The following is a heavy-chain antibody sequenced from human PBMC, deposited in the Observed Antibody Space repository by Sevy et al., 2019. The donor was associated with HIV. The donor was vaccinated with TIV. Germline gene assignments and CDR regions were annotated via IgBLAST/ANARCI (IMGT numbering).Heavy chain of an antibody. J-gene: IGHJ6*04. D-gene: IGHD6-19*01. Sequence: ASVKVSCKASGFTFASYDIYWVRQATGQGLEWMGWMNTNTGNTGFAQKFQGRVTMTRNTSITTAYMELSNLRSEDTAVYYCARVSGWSLRYGMDVWGEGTTVTVSS. CDR3: ARVSGWSLRYGMDV. V-gene: IGHV1-8*02. CDR2: MNTNTGNT. CDR1: GFTFASYD.